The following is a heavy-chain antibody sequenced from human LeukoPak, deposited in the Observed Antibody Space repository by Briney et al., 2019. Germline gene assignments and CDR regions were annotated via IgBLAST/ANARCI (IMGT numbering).Heavy chain of an antibody. Sequence: PGGSLRLSCAASGLTVSSNYMSWVRQAPGKGLEWVSTITGSDDATYYADSVKGRFTISRDFSRNTVGLQMNSLRTEDTAIYYCAKGPQLYSGYHPDYWGQGTLVTVSS. CDR2: ITGSDDAT. D-gene: IGHD5-12*01. CDR1: GLTVSSNY. J-gene: IGHJ4*02. CDR3: AKGPQLYSGYHPDY. V-gene: IGHV3-23*01.